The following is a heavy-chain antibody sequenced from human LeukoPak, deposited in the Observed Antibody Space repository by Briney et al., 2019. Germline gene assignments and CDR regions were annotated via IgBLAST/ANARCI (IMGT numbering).Heavy chain of an antibody. J-gene: IGHJ4*02. CDR3: ARTYCGGDCYYRY. D-gene: IGHD2-21*02. V-gene: IGHV4-59*01. CDR1: GGSISNYY. Sequence: SETLSLTCTVSGGSISNYYWSWIRQPPGKGLEWIGYIYYSGSTNYNPSLKSRVTISVDTSKTQFSLKLSSVTAADTAVYYCARTYCGGDCYYRYWGQGTLVTVSS. CDR2: IYYSGST.